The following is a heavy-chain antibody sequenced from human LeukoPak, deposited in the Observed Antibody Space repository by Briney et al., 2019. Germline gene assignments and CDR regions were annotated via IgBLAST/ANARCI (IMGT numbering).Heavy chain of an antibody. CDR2: ISSGRPTI. V-gene: IGHV3-48*01. J-gene: IGHJ3*01. D-gene: IGHD1-26*01. CDR3: ARGGASRPDF. Sequence: GGSLRLSCAASGFTFSIFWMSWVRQAPGRGLEWVSYISSGRPTINYADSVKGRFTISRDNAKNSLYLQMNSLRAEDTAVYYCARGGASRPDFWGQGTMVTVSS. CDR1: GFTFSIFW.